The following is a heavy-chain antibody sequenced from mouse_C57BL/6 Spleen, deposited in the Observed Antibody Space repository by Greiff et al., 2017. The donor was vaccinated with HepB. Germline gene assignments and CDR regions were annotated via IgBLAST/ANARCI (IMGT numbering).Heavy chain of an antibody. V-gene: IGHV1-18*01. D-gene: IGHD1-1*01. CDR2: INPNNGGT. CDR3: AREIGFITTGSMAMDY. CDR1: GYTFTDYN. J-gene: IGHJ4*01. Sequence: VQLQQSGPELVKPGASVKIPCKASGYTFTDYNMDWVKQSHGKSLEWIGDINPNNGGTIYNQKFKGKATLTVDKSSSTAYMELRSLTSEDTAVYYCAREIGFITTGSMAMDYWGQGTSVTVSS.